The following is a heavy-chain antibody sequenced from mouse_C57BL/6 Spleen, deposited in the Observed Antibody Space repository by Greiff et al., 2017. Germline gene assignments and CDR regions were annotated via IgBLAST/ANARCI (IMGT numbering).Heavy chain of an antibody. Sequence: VQLQQSGAELARPGASVTLSCKASGYTFTSYGISWVKQRTGQGLEWIGEIYPRSGNTYYNEKFKGKATLTADKSSSTAYMELRSLTSEDSAVYFCARWSNENFDVWGTGTTVTVSS. J-gene: IGHJ1*03. CDR1: GYTFTSYG. CDR3: ARWSNENFDV. V-gene: IGHV1-81*01. CDR2: IYPRSGNT. D-gene: IGHD2-5*01.